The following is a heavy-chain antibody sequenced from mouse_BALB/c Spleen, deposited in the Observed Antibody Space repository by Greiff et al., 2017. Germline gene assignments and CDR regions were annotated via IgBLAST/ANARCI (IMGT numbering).Heavy chain of an antibody. D-gene: IGHD1-1*01. CDR2: ISYSGST. CDR1: GYSITSDYA. J-gene: IGHJ1*01. V-gene: IGHV3-2*02. CDR3: ADGSSSYWYFDV. Sequence: VQLKESGPGLVKPSQSLSLTCTVTGYSITSDYAWNWIRQFPGNKLEWMGYISYSGSTSYNPSLKSRISITRDTSKNQFFLQLNSVTTEDTATYYCADGSSSYWYFDVWGAGTTVTVSS.